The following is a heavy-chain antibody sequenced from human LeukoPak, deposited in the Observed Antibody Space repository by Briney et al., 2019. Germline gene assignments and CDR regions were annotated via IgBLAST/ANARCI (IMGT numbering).Heavy chain of an antibody. J-gene: IGHJ4*02. CDR2: IKQDGSEK. D-gene: IGHD6-13*01. Sequence: GGSLRLSCAASEFIFSGYWMNWVRQAPGKGLEWVANIKQDGSEKQYVDSVRGRFTISRDNAKNSLYLQMNSLRVEDTAVYYCARDGFVGAADYWGEGTLVTVSS. V-gene: IGHV3-7*01. CDR1: EFIFSGYW. CDR3: ARDGFVGAADY.